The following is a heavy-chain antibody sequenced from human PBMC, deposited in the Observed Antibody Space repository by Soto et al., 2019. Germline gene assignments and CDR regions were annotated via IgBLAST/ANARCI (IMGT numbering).Heavy chain of an antibody. V-gene: IGHV3-33*01. CDR3: ARDSFSSGWYPDAFNI. D-gene: IGHD6-19*01. CDR2: VWYDGSNK. Sequence: QVHLVESGGGVVQPGRSLRLSCAASGFTFSSYGMHWVRQAPGKGLEWVAVVWYDGSNKYYADSVKGRFTISRDKSKNTLYLQMNSLRAEDTAVYYCARDSFSSGWYPDAFNIWGQGTMVTVSS. J-gene: IGHJ3*02. CDR1: GFTFSSYG.